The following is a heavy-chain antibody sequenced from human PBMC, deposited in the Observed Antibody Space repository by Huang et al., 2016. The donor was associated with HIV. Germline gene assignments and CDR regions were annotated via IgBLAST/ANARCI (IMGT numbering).Heavy chain of an antibody. J-gene: IGHJ4*02. Sequence: QVHLVESGGGVVQPGRSLRLSCAASEFTFSDYAIHWVRQAPGKGVECVAMISYDGNHKYYADSVKGRFTISRDNSKNTLYLQMNSLRPEDTAVFYCARDHGGFSLDYWGQGTLVTVSS. D-gene: IGHD3-16*01. CDR2: ISYDGNHK. CDR3: ARDHGGFSLDY. V-gene: IGHV3-30-3*01. CDR1: EFTFSDYA.